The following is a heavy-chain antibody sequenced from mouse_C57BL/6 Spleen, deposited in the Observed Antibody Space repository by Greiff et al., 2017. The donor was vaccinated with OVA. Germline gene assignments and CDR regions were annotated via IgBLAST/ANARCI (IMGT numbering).Heavy chain of an antibody. D-gene: IGHD2-3*01. CDR1: GYTFTSYW. V-gene: IGHV1-61*01. CDR2: IYPSDSET. Sequence: QVQLQQPGAELVRPGSSVKLSCKASGYTFTSYWMDWVKQRPGQGLEWIGNIYPSDSETHYNQKFKDKATLTVDKSSSTAYMQLSSLTSEDSAVYYCARGYDGYLWFAYWGQGTLVTVSA. J-gene: IGHJ3*01. CDR3: ARGYDGYLWFAY.